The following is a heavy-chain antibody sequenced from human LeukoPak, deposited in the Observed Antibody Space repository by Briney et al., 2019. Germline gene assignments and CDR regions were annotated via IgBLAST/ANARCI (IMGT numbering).Heavy chain of an antibody. CDR3: ARLDQYSSGWVDY. CDR2: INHSGST. D-gene: IGHD6-19*01. Sequence: SETLSLTCAVYGGSLSGYYWSWIRQPPGKGLEWIGEINHSGSTNYNPSLKSRVTISVDTSKNQFSLKVSSVTAADTAVYYCARLDQYSSGWVDYWGQGTLVTVSS. CDR1: GGSLSGYY. J-gene: IGHJ4*02. V-gene: IGHV4-34*01.